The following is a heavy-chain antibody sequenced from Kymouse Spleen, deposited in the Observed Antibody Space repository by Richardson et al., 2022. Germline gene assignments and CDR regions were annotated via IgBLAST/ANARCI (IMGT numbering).Heavy chain of an antibody. Sequence: QVQLVQSGAEVKKPGASVKVSCKASGYTFTGYYMHWVRQAPGQGLEWMGWINPNSGGTNYAQKFQGWVTMTRDTSISTAYMELSRLRSDDTAVYYCARADYDILTGYYNYYGMDVWGQGTTVTVSS. V-gene: IGHV1-2*04. J-gene: IGHJ6*02. CDR1: GYTFTGYY. D-gene: IGHD3-9*01. CDR3: ARADYDILTGYYNYYGMDV. CDR2: INPNSGGT.